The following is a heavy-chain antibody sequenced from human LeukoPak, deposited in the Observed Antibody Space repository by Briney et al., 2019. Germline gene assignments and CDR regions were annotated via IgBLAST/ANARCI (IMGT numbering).Heavy chain of an antibody. D-gene: IGHD1-26*01. CDR2: IYYSGST. J-gene: IGHJ2*01. V-gene: IGHV4-39*01. CDR1: GGSISSSSYY. CDR3: ARRVYSGSYNWYFDL. Sequence: PSETLSLTCTVSGGSISSSSYYWGWIRQPPGKGLEWIGSIYYSGSTYSNPSLKSRVTISVDTSKNQFSLKLSSVTAPDTAVYYCARRVYSGSYNWYFDLWGRGTLVTVS.